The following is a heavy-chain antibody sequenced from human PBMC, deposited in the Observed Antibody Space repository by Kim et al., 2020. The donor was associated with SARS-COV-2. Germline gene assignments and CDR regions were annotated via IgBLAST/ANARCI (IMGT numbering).Heavy chain of an antibody. D-gene: IGHD2-2*01. CDR2: IYYSGST. CDR1: GGSISSSSYY. J-gene: IGHJ6*02. CDR3: ARPTARHCSSTSCYYYYGMDV. Sequence: SETLSLTCTVSGGSISSSSYYWGWIRQPPGKGLEWIGSIYYSGSTYYNPSLKSRVTISVDTSKNQFSLKLSSVTAADTAVYYCARPTARHCSSTSCYYYYGMDVWGQGTTVTVSS. V-gene: IGHV4-39*01.